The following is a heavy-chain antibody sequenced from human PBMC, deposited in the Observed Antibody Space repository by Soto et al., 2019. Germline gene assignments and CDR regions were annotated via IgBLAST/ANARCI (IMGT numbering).Heavy chain of an antibody. V-gene: IGHV1-3*01. Sequence: ASVKVSCKASGYTFTSYAMHWVRQAPGQRLEWMGWINAGNGNTKYSQKFQGRVTITRDTSASTAYMELSSLRSEDTAVYYCARERAADPGDNWFDPWGQGTLVTVSS. CDR2: INAGNGNT. CDR3: ARERAADPGDNWFDP. J-gene: IGHJ5*02. D-gene: IGHD6-13*01. CDR1: GYTFTSYA.